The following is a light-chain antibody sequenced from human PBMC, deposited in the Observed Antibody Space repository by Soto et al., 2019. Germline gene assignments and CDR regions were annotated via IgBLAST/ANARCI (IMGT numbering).Light chain of an antibody. V-gene: IGLV2-14*01. Sequence: QSVLTQPASVSRSPGQSIAISCSGSSSDLGIYNYVSWYQQHPGKVPKLIIFEVTNRPSGVSNRFSGSKSGNTASLTISGLQAEDEADYYCSSYTTSSTRVFGTGTKVTVL. J-gene: IGLJ1*01. CDR3: SSYTTSSTRV. CDR2: EVT. CDR1: SSDLGIYNY.